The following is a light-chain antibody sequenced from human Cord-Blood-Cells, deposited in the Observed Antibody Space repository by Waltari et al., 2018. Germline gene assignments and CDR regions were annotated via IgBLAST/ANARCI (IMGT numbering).Light chain of an antibody. V-gene: IGKV4-1*01. CDR1: QSVLYSSNNKNY. J-gene: IGKJ2*03. Sequence: DIVMTQSPDSLAVSLGARATINCKSSQSVLYSSNNKNYVAWYQQKPGQPPKLLIYWASTRESGVPDRFSGSGSGTDVTLTISSLQAEDVAVYYCQQYYSTPYSFGQGTKLEIK. CDR3: QQYYSTPYS. CDR2: WAS.